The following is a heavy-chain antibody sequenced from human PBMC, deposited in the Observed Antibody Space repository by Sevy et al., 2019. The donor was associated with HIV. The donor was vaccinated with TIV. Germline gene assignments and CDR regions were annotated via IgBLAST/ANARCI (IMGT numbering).Heavy chain of an antibody. CDR1: GDSISSYY. CDR3: TRGEVQLWPSGLDY. V-gene: IGHV4-4*07. D-gene: IGHD1-1*01. J-gene: IGHJ4*02. CDR2: IYTSGRT. Sequence: SETLSLTCTVSGDSISSYYWSWIRQPAGKGLEWIGRIYTSGRTNYNPSLKSRVTMSVDTSKNQFSLKLRSVTAADTAIYFCTRGEVQLWPSGLDYWGQGTLVTVSS.